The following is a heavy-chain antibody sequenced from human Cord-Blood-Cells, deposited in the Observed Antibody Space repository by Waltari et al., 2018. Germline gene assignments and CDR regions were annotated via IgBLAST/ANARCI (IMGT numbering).Heavy chain of an antibody. Sequence: EVQLVESGGGLVKPGGSLRLSCAASGFTFSNAWMSRVRPAPGKGLEWVGRIKSKTDGGTTDYAAPVKGRFTISRDDSKNTLYLQMNSLKTEDTAVYYCTTDCSGSYYFDYWGQGTLVTVSS. V-gene: IGHV3-15*01. CDR2: IKSKTDGGTT. J-gene: IGHJ4*02. D-gene: IGHD1-26*01. CDR1: GFTFSNAW. CDR3: TTDCSGSYYFDY.